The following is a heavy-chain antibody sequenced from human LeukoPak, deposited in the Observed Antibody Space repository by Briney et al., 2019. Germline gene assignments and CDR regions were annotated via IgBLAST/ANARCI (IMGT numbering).Heavy chain of an antibody. CDR3: AHSRTSAWPTPYNYFDP. CDR1: GFSLSTNGVG. V-gene: IGHV2-5*01. CDR2: LYWNDYK. J-gene: IGHJ5*02. D-gene: IGHD6-19*01. Sequence: SGPTLVKPTQTPTLTCTFSGFSLSTNGVGVGWIRQPPGKALEWLALLYWNDYKYYSPSLKSRLSITRDTSKNQVVLTLTNMDPVDTATYFCAHSRTSAWPTPYNYFDPWGQGTLVTVSS.